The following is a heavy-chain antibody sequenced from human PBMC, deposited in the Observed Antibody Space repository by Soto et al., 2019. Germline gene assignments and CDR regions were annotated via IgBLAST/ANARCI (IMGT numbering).Heavy chain of an antibody. D-gene: IGHD5-12*01. V-gene: IGHV4-31*03. CDR1: GGSISSGGYY. CDR2: IDYSGST. Sequence: QVQLQESGPGLVKPSQTLSLTCTVSGGSISSGGYYWSWIRQHPGKGLEWIAYIDYSGSTYYNPYLKSRVTISVDTSKNQFSLKLSSVTAADTAVYYCARRIVATIYYFDYWGQGTLVTVSS. CDR3: ARRIVATIYYFDY. J-gene: IGHJ4*02.